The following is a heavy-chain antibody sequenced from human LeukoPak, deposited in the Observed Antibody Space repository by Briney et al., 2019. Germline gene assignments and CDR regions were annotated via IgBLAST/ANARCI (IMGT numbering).Heavy chain of an antibody. CDR2: ISSSSSYI. J-gene: IGHJ4*02. D-gene: IGHD6-19*01. V-gene: IGHV3-21*01. Sequence: GGSLRLSCAASGFTFSSYSMNWVRQAPGKGLEWVSSISSSSSYIYYADSVKGRFTIPRDNAKNSLYLQMNSLRAEDTAVHYCARDYSSGWQNYDYWGQGTLVTVSS. CDR3: ARDYSSGWQNYDY. CDR1: GFTFSSYS.